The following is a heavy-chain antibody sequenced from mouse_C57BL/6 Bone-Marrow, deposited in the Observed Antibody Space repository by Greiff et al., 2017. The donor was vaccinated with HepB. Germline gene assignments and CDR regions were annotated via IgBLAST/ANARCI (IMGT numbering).Heavy chain of an antibody. Sequence: QVQLQQPGAELVKPGASVKLSCKASGYTFTSYWMHWVKQRPGQGLEWIGMIHTNSGSTNYNEKFKSKATLTVDKSSSTAYMPLSSLTSEDSAVYYCARYEGMVTTKGAWFAYWGQGTLVTVSA. J-gene: IGHJ3*01. CDR3: ARYEGMVTTKGAWFAY. CDR2: IHTNSGST. V-gene: IGHV1-64*01. D-gene: IGHD2-2*01. CDR1: GYTFTSYW.